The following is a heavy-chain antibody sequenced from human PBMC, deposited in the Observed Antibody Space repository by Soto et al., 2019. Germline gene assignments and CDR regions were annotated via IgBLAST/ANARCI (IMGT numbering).Heavy chain of an antibody. Sequence: PSETLSLTCTVSGGSVSSGDYYWSWIRQPPGKGLEWIGYIYYSGNTNYNPSLKSRVIISVDTSKNLFSLKLSSVTAADTAVYYCAGYCSGGSRYSGPNWFDPWGQGTLVTVSS. J-gene: IGHJ5*02. CDR2: IYYSGNT. V-gene: IGHV4-61*08. CDR3: AGYCSGGSRYSGPNWFDP. D-gene: IGHD2-15*01. CDR1: GGSVSSGDYY.